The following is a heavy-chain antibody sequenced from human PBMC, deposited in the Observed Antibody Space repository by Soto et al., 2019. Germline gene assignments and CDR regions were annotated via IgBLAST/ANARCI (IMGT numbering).Heavy chain of an antibody. J-gene: IGHJ3*02. Sequence: PGGSLRLSCAASGFIFSNYAMSWVRQAPGKGLEWVSGIGSSGDTTKLADSVKGRFTISRDNSKNTLYLQMNSLRAEDTALYYCGKDPNGDYIGAFDIWGQGTMVTVS. CDR1: GFIFSNYA. V-gene: IGHV3-23*01. CDR3: GKDPNGDYIGAFDI. CDR2: IGSSGDTT. D-gene: IGHD4-17*01.